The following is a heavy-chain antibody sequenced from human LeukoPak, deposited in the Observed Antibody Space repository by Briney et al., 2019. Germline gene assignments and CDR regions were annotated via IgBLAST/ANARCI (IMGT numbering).Heavy chain of an antibody. CDR3: ASTYDFWSGYPTFDY. J-gene: IGHJ4*02. V-gene: IGHV4-59*01. CDR1: GGSISSYY. CDR2: IYYSGST. D-gene: IGHD3-3*01. Sequence: SETLSLTCTVSGGSISSYYWSWIRQPPGKGLEWIGYIYYSGSTNYNPSLKSRVTISVDTSKNQFSLKLSSVTAAAHAVYYCASTYDFWSGYPTFDYRGQGTLVTVSS.